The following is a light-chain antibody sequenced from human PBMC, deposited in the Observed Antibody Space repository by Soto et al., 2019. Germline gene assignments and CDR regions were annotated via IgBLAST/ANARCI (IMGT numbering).Light chain of an antibody. CDR2: DAS. Sequence: DIQMTQSPSTLSASVGDRVTITCGASQTISNWLAWYQQKPGKAPKLLIYDASTLESGVPSRLRGSGSGTELTITISTMQTDDFATYYCQQYNTYTWTFGQGTKVDIK. CDR1: QTISNW. CDR3: QQYNTYTWT. V-gene: IGKV1-5*01. J-gene: IGKJ1*01.